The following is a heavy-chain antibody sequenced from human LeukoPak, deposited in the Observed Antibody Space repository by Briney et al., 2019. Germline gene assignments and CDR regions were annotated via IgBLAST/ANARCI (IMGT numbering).Heavy chain of an antibody. D-gene: IGHD6-19*01. V-gene: IGHV4-59*08. CDR2: IYYSGST. CDR3: ARGGWYTWFDP. CDR1: GGSISSYY. Sequence: SETLSLTCTVSGGSISSYYWSWIRQPPGKGLEWIGYIYYSGSTNYNPSLKSRVTISVDTSKNQFSLKLSSVTAADTAMYYCARGGWYTWFDPWGQGAQVTVSS. J-gene: IGHJ5*02.